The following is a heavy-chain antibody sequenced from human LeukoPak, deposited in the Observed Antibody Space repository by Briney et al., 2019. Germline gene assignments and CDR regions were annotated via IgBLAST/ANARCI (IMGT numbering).Heavy chain of an antibody. CDR2: FDPEDGET. CDR3: ARTDSGGGSGYYYYTSNFDY. D-gene: IGHD3-22*01. CDR1: GYTLTELS. J-gene: IGHJ4*02. Sequence: GASVKVSCKVSGYTLTELSMHWVRQAPGKGLEWMGGFDPEDGETSYAQKFQGRVTMTRDTSTSTVYMELSSLRSEDTAVYYCARTDSGGGSGYYYYTSNFDYWGQGTLVTVSS. V-gene: IGHV1-24*01.